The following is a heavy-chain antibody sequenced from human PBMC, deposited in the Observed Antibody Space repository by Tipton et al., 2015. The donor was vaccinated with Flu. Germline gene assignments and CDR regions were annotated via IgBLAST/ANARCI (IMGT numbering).Heavy chain of an antibody. CDR2: IYPGDSDT. V-gene: IGHV5-51*01. Sequence: QLVQSGAEVKKPGESLKISCKGSGYTFNTYWIGWVRQIPGKGLEWMGIIYPGDSDTRYSPSFQGQVTISADKSISTAYVQWSSLKASDSAMYYCARRPHVVPGGIYGDDVFDIWGQGTMVTVSS. J-gene: IGHJ3*02. D-gene: IGHD2-2*01. CDR1: GYTFNTYW. CDR3: ARRPHVVPGGIYGDDVFDI.